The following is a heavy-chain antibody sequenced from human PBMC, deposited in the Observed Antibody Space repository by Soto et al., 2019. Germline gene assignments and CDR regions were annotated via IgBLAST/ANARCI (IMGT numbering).Heavy chain of an antibody. V-gene: IGHV4-34*01. CDR1: GGSLSGYQ. CDR3: ARGLILWFGELSRRGGYYYYMDV. CDR2: INDSGNI. Sequence: SETLSLTCAVNGGSLSGYQWTWIRQTPGKGLEWIGEINDSGNINYNPSLKSRVTIFLDTPKKQISLKLNSVTAADSAVYYCARGLILWFGELSRRGGYYYYMDVWAKGTTVTV. J-gene: IGHJ6*03. D-gene: IGHD3-10*01.